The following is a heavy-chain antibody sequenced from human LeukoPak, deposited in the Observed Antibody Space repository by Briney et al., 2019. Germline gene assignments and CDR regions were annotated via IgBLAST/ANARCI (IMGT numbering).Heavy chain of an antibody. CDR1: GFTFSNYA. D-gene: IGHD6-19*01. Sequence: GGSLRLSCAASGFTFSNYAMGWVRQAPGKGLEWVSDLNNDYGGHEHYSDSVEGRFTISRDNSKNTLHLQMNSLTDEDTAIYYCVKDQKPNRSGKVDCWGQGTLVTVSS. CDR2: LNNDYGGHE. V-gene: IGHV3-23*01. CDR3: VKDQKPNRSGKVDC. J-gene: IGHJ4*02.